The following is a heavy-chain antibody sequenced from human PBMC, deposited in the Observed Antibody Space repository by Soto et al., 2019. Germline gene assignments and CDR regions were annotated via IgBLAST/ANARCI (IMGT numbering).Heavy chain of an antibody. J-gene: IGHJ4*02. CDR2: IWYDGSNK. V-gene: IGHV3-33*01. D-gene: IGHD3-9*01. Sequence: GGSLRLSCAASGFTFSSYGMHWVRQAPGKGLEWVAVIWYDGSNKYYADSVKGRFTTSRDNSKNTLYLQMNSLRAEDTAVYYCAREVRADDILTGYYSSGVFDYWGQGTLVTVSS. CDR3: AREVRADDILTGYYSSGVFDY. CDR1: GFTFSSYG.